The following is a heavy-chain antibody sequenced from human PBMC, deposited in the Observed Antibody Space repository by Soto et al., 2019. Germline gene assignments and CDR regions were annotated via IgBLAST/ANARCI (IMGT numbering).Heavy chain of an antibody. Sequence: GLDLAWLALIYWDDDKRYSPSLKSRLTITKDTSKNQVVLTMTNMDPVDTATYYCAHLEKYLPGYSSSWYVWGQGTLVTVSS. CDR3: AHLEKYLPGYSSSWYV. CDR2: IYWDDDK. D-gene: IGHD6-13*01. V-gene: IGHV2-5*02. J-gene: IGHJ4*02.